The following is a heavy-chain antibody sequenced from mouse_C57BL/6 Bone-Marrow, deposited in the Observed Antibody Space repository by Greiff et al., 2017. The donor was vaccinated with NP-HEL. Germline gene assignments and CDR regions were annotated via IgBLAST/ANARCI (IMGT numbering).Heavy chain of an antibody. CDR2: IDPSDSYT. Sequence: QVQLQQPGAELVMPGASVKLSCTASGYTFTSYWMHWVKQRPGQGLEWIGEIDPSDSYTNYNQKFKGKSTLTVDKSSSTAYMQLSSLTSEDSAVYYCAREVYYYATYYFDYWGQGTTLTVSS. V-gene: IGHV1-69*01. CDR1: GYTFTSYW. CDR3: AREVYYYATYYFDY. D-gene: IGHD1-1*01. J-gene: IGHJ2*01.